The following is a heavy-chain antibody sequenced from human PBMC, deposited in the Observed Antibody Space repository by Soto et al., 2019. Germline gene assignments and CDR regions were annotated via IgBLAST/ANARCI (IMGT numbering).Heavy chain of an antibody. CDR3: ARTRGVVTAILDAFDI. CDR2: ISAYNGNT. J-gene: IGHJ3*02. D-gene: IGHD2-21*02. Sequence: ASVKVSCKASGYTFTSYGISWVRQAPGQGLEWMGWISAYNGNTNYAQKLQGRVAMTTDTSTSTAYMELRSLRSDDTAVYYCARTRGVVTAILDAFDIWGQGTMVTVSS. CDR1: GYTFTSYG. V-gene: IGHV1-18*04.